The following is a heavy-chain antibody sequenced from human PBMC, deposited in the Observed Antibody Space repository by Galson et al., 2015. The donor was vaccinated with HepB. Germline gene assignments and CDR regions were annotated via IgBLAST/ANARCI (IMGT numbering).Heavy chain of an antibody. V-gene: IGHV5-51*03. CDR3: ARPLKYCSGGSCYNYYYGMDV. D-gene: IGHD2-15*01. CDR1: GYSFTSYW. Sequence: QSGAEVKKPGESLKISCKGSGYSFTSYWIGWVRQMPGKGLEWMGIIYPGDSDTRYSPSFQGQVTISADKSISTAYLQWSSLKASDTAMYYCARPLKYCSGGSCYNYYYGMDVWGQGTTVTVSS. J-gene: IGHJ6*02. CDR2: IYPGDSDT.